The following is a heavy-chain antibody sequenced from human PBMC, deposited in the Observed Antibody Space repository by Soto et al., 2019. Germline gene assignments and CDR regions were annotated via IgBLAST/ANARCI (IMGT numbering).Heavy chain of an antibody. CDR1: GFSLSNYG. J-gene: IGHJ4*02. Sequence: GGSLRLSCEASGFSLSNYGMTWVRQAPGKGLEWVSTIRGSGGDTYYANSVKGRFTISRDNSKNTLYLQMSSLRAEDTAVYYCAKDVNYDILAGYYYYWGQGTRVTVSS. CDR2: IRGSGGDT. D-gene: IGHD3-9*01. CDR3: AKDVNYDILAGYYYY. V-gene: IGHV3-23*01.